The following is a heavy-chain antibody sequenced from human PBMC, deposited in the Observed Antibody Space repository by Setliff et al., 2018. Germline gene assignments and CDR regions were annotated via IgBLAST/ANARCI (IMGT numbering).Heavy chain of an antibody. CDR2: ILFSGDT. Sequence: SETLSLTCAVSGYSISSGFSWVWIRQSPGKGLEWLGRILFSGDTYYNPSLNSRVTISADTSKNQFSLNLSSVTAADMAVYYCRFWSGYYKNDYWGQGTLVTVSS. J-gene: IGHJ4*02. CDR3: RFWSGYYKNDY. V-gene: IGHV4-38-2*01. CDR1: GYSISSGFS. D-gene: IGHD3-3*01.